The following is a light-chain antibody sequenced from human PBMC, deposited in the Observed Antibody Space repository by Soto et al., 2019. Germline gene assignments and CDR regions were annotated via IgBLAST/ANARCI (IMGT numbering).Light chain of an antibody. CDR1: QDIRKY. CDR3: QQYYILLLP. V-gene: IGKV1-33*01. Sequence: DIQMTQSPSSLSASIGDRVTITCQASQDIRKYLNWYQQKPGKAPKLLIYDASKLETGVPSRFSGGGSGTDVIFTIDILQPEDVAPYYWQQYYILLLPCGGGTKVEIK. CDR2: DAS. J-gene: IGKJ4*01.